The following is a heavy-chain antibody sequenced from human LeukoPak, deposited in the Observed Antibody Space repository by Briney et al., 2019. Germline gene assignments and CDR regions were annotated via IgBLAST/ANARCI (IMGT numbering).Heavy chain of an antibody. D-gene: IGHD4-23*01. CDR1: GGSISSYY. J-gene: IGHJ3*02. V-gene: IGHV4-59*01. CDR3: ARDRYGGYPGAFDI. Sequence: SETLSLTCTVSGGSISSYYWSWIRQPPGKGLEWIGYIYYSGSTNYNPSLKSRVTISMDTSKNQFSLKLSSVTAADTAVYYCARDRYGGYPGAFDIWGQGTMVTVSS. CDR2: IYYSGST.